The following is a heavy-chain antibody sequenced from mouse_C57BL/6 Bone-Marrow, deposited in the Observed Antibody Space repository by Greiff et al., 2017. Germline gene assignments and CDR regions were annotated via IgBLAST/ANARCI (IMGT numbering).Heavy chain of an antibody. J-gene: IGHJ2*01. CDR2: IYPGNSDT. D-gene: IGHD1-1*01. CDR3: ARNYYGSLYYFDY. CDR1: GYTFTSYW. V-gene: IGHV1-5*01. Sequence: VQLQQSGTVLARPGASVKMSCKTSGYTFTSYWMHWVKQRPGQGLEWIGAIYPGNSDTSYNQKFKGKAKLTAVTSASTAYMELSSLTNEDSAVYYCARNYYGSLYYFDYWGQGTTLTVSS.